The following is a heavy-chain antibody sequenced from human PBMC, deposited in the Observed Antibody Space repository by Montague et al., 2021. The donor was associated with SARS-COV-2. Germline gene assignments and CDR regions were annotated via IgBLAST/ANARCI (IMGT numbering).Heavy chain of an antibody. V-gene: IGHV3-20*01. CDR3: SRGEGMIRGVVDF. CDR1: GFTFDDYG. Sequence: SLRLSCAVSGFTFDDYGMSWVRQAPGKGLEWVSGISRSGYSTAYGDSVKGRFIISRDNAKNTLYLQMNSLRVEDTAFYHCSRGEGMIRGVVDFWGQGILVSVSS. D-gene: IGHD3-10*01. J-gene: IGHJ4*02. CDR2: ISRSGYST.